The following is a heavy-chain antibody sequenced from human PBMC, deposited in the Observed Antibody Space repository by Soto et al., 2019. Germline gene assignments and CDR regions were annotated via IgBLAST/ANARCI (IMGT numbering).Heavy chain of an antibody. Sequence: QVQLVESGGGVVQPGRSLRLSCAASGFTFSSYAMHWVRQAPGKGLAWVAVISYDGSNKYYADSVKGRFTISRDNSKNTLYLQMNSLRAEDTAVYYCARDDYGSGSYYNEYFDYWAQGTLVIVSS. CDR2: ISYDGSNK. CDR1: GFTFSSYA. D-gene: IGHD3-10*01. V-gene: IGHV3-30-3*01. J-gene: IGHJ4*02. CDR3: ARDDYGSGSYYNEYFDY.